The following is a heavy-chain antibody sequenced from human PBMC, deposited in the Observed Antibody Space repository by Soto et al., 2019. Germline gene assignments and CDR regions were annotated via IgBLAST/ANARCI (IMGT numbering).Heavy chain of an antibody. Sequence: GGSLRLSCAASGFTFSSYWMSWVRQAPGKGLEWVANIKQDGSEKYYVDSVKGRFTISRDNAKNSLYLQMNSLRAEDTAVYYCARDRGDIVVVPAAYRYYYYYYMDVWGKGTTVTVSS. CDR1: GFTFSSYW. V-gene: IGHV3-7*01. J-gene: IGHJ6*03. CDR3: ARDRGDIVVVPAAYRYYYYYYMDV. CDR2: IKQDGSEK. D-gene: IGHD2-2*01.